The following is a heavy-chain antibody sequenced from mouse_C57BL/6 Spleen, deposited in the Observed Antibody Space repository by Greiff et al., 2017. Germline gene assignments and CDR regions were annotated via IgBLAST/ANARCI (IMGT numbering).Heavy chain of an antibody. V-gene: IGHV5-6*01. CDR3: ARQKDLYYFYY. J-gene: IGHJ2*01. Sequence: EVMLVESGGDLVKPGGSLKLSCAASGFTFSSYGMSWVRQTPDKRLEWVATISSGGSYTYYPDSVKGRFTISRDNAKNTLYLQVSSLKSEDTAMYYCARQKDLYYFYYWGQGATLTVSS. CDR1: GFTFSSYG. CDR2: ISSGGSYT.